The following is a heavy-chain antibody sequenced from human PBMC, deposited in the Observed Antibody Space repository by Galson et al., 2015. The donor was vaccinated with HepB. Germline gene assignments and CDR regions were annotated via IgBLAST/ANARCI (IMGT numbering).Heavy chain of an antibody. CDR2: IHGDGSGT. CDR3: VRGAGVVVTPSTIPALDS. D-gene: IGHD2-21*02. V-gene: IGHV3-74*01. CDR1: GFTFSSYW. Sequence: SLRLSCAASGFTFSSYWMHWVRQTPGEGLVWVSRIHGDGSGTRYVDSVKGRFTISRDNAKNRLFLQMSSLRVDDTAVYYCVRGAGVVVTPSTIPALDSWGQGTLVSVSS. J-gene: IGHJ4*02.